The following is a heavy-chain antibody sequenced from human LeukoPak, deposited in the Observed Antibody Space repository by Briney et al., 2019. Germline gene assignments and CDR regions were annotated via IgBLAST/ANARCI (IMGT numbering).Heavy chain of an antibody. CDR2: INHSGST. D-gene: IGHD5-18*01. J-gene: IGHJ4*02. CDR3: AGDTAMVFDY. V-gene: IGHV4-34*01. Sequence: SETLSLTCAVYGGSFSGYYWSWIRQPPGKGLEWIGEINHSGSTNYNPSLKSRVTISVDTSKNQFSLKLSSVTAADTAVYYCAGDTAMVFDYWGQGTLVTVSS. CDR1: GGSFSGYY.